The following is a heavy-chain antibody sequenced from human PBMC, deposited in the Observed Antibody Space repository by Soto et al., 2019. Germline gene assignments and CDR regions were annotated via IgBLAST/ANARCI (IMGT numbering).Heavy chain of an antibody. Sequence: SETLSLTCSVSGGSITISSYYWGWIRQPPGKGLEWIGYIYYSGSTNYNPSLKSRVTISVDTSKNQFSLKLSSVTAADTAVYYCARVWGGAFDIWGQGTMVTVSS. CDR2: IYYSGST. V-gene: IGHV4-61*05. D-gene: IGHD3-10*01. CDR1: GGSITISSYY. CDR3: ARVWGGAFDI. J-gene: IGHJ3*02.